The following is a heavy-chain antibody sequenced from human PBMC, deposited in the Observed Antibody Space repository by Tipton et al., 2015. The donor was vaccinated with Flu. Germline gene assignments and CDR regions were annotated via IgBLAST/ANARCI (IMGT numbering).Heavy chain of an antibody. CDR2: IYHRGNT. CDR1: GYSISSGYY. CDR3: ARSDYYVSDHY. D-gene: IGHD3-10*01. J-gene: IGHJ4*02. V-gene: IGHV4-38-2*02. Sequence: LRLSCTVSGYSISSGYYWDWVRQPPGKGLEWIGTIYHRGNTYYNPSLKSRVTISVDTSKNQLSLRLGSVTAADTAVYYCARSDYYVSDHYWGQGTLVTVSS.